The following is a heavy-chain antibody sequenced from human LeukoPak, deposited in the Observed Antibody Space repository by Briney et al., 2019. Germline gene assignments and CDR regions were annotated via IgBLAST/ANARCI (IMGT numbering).Heavy chain of an antibody. D-gene: IGHD3-22*01. CDR3: ARAHYYDTSGYSNPDAFDI. Sequence: GESLKISCTGSGYSFTSYWIGWVRQMPGKGLEWMGIIYPGDSDTRYSPSFQGQVTMSADKSISTAYLQWSSLKASDTAIYYCARAHYYDTSGYSNPDAFDIWGQGTMVTVSS. CDR1: GYSFTSYW. CDR2: IYPGDSDT. V-gene: IGHV5-51*01. J-gene: IGHJ3*02.